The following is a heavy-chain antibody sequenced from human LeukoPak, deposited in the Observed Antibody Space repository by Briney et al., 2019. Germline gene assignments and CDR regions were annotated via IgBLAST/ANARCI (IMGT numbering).Heavy chain of an antibody. V-gene: IGHV4-38-2*02. CDR3: ARGRVVYGSGSYYNVISHFDY. CDR2: IYHSGST. Sequence: SETLSLTCTISGYSISSDYYWAWIRQPPGKGLEWIGSIYHSGSTNYNPSLKSRVTISVDTSKNQFSLKLSSVTAADTAVYYCARGRVVYGSGSYYNVISHFDYWGQGTLVTVSS. J-gene: IGHJ4*02. D-gene: IGHD3-10*01. CDR1: GYSISSDYY.